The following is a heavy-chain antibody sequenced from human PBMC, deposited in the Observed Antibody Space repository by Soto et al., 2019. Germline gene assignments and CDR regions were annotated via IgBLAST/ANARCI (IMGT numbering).Heavy chain of an antibody. CDR2: TYYRSKWYN. V-gene: IGHV6-1*01. D-gene: IGHD6-19*01. J-gene: IGHJ6*02. CDR3: SRVFIAVAGMATYYYYYGMDV. CDR1: GDSVSSDSAA. Sequence: SQTLSLTCAIPGDSVSSDSAAWNWIRQSPSRGLEWLGRTYYRSKWYNDYAVSVNGRITINPDTSKNHFSLQLNSVTPEDTAVYVRSRVFIAVAGMATYYYYYGMDVWGQGTTVTVSS.